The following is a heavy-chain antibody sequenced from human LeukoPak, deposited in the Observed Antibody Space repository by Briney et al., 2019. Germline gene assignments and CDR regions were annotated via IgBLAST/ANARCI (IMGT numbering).Heavy chain of an antibody. J-gene: IGHJ4*02. V-gene: IGHV1-2*02. CDR3: ARVADCSGGSCYSTDY. D-gene: IGHD2-15*01. CDR2: INPNSGGT. Sequence: GVSVKVSCKASGYTSTGYYMHWVRQAPGQGLEWMGWINPNSGGTNYAQKFQGRVTMTRDTSISTAYMELSRLRSDDTAVYYCARVADCSGGSCYSTDYWGQGTLVTVSS. CDR1: GYTSTGYY.